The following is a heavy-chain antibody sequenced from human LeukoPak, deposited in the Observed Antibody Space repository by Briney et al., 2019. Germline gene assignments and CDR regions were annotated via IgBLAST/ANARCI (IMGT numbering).Heavy chain of an antibody. CDR1: GYTFTSYG. CDR2: IHPSTGNP. V-gene: IGHV7-4-1*02. CDR3: ARAFQRLGELSLPDY. Sequence: ASVKVSCKASGYTFTSYGISWVRQAPGQGLEWMGWIHPSTGNPTYAQGFTGRFVFSLDTSVSTTYLQISSLKAEDTAVYYCARAFQRLGELSLPDYWGQGTLVTVSS. D-gene: IGHD3-16*02. J-gene: IGHJ4*02.